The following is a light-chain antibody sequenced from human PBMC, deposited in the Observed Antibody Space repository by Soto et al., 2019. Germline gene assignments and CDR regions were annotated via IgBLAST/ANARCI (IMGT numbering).Light chain of an antibody. CDR3: QHYNSYSEA. V-gene: IGKV1-5*03. CDR1: QTISSW. J-gene: IGKJ1*01. CDR2: KAS. Sequence: IRISRSPSTLGGSVGDRVTITCRASQTISSWLAWYQQKPGKAPKLLIYKASTLKSGVPSRFSGSGSGTEFTLTISSLQPDDFATYYCQHYNSYSEAFGQGTKVDIK.